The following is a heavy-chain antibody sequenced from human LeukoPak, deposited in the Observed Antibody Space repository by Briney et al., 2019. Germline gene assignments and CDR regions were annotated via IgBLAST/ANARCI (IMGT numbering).Heavy chain of an antibody. CDR3: ARVWELSFDH. D-gene: IGHD1-26*01. V-gene: IGHV3-53*01. CDR1: GFTVSTDH. J-gene: IGHJ4*02. Sequence: GGALRLSCAASGFTVSTDHMSWGRQAPGEGLEWVAISYSGGTSQYAESVKGRFTISRDNSRNTLYLQMNSLRAEDTALYYCARVWELSFDHWGQGTLVTVSS. CDR2: SYSGGTS.